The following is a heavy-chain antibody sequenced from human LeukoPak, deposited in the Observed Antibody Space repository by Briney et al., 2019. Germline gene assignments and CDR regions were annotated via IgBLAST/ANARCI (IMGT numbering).Heavy chain of an antibody. CDR3: ARGGGNYYYYMDV. D-gene: IGHD2-15*01. J-gene: IGHJ6*03. Sequence: SETLSLTCTVSGGSISSGSYYWSWIRQPPGKGLEWIGYIYYSGSTNYNPSLKSRVTISVDTSKNQFSLKLSSVTAADTAVYYYARGGGNYYYYMDVWGKGTTVTVSS. V-gene: IGHV4-61*01. CDR2: IYYSGST. CDR1: GGSISSGSYY.